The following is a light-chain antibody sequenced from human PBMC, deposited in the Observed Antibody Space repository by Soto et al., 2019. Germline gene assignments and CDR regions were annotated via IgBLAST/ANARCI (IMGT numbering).Light chain of an antibody. CDR1: QSVTGNF. CDR2: YAY. Sequence: IVFAQLPGNLFLSPGETGTLSCGADQSVTGNFLAWYQQKPGQAPRLLISYAYNRATGIPDRFSGSGSGTDFTLTISRLDNEDFAMYYCQQYAASSWTFGQGTKVDIK. J-gene: IGKJ1*01. CDR3: QQYAASSWT. V-gene: IGKV3-20*01.